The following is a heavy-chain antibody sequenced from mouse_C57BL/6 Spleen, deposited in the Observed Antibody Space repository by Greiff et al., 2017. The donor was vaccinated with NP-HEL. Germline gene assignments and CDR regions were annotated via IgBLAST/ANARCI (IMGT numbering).Heavy chain of an antibody. D-gene: IGHD3-3*01. V-gene: IGHV1-53*01. CDR1: GYTFTSYW. CDR2: INPSNGGT. CDR3: ARGGPPEGYFDV. J-gene: IGHJ1*03. Sequence: QVQLQQPGTELVKPGASVKLSCKASGYTFTSYWMHWVKQRPGQGLEWIGNINPSNGGTNYNEKFKSKATLTVDKSSSTAYMQLSGLTSEDSAVYYCARGGPPEGYFDVWGTGTTVTVSS.